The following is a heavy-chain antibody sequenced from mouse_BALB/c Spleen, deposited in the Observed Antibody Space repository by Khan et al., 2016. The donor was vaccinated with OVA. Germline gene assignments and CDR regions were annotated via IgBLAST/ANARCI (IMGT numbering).Heavy chain of an antibody. J-gene: IGHJ2*01. Sequence: EVQLQQSGPELVKPGASVKISCKASGYSFTGYFMNWVMQSHGKSLEWIGRINPHIGETFYNQKFRDKATLTVDASSSAAHMELRSLAAEDSAVYYCARTYGSDFDYWGQGTTIAVSS. CDR3: ARTYGSDFDY. CDR2: INPHIGET. V-gene: IGHV1-20*02. D-gene: IGHD1-1*01. CDR1: GYSFTGYF.